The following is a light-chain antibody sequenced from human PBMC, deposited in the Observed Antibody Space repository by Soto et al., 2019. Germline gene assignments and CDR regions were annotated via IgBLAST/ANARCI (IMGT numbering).Light chain of an antibody. CDR2: GAS. CDR3: QQYHIWPLT. Sequence: EIVMTQSPATLSVSPGERATLSCRASQSVSSNLAWYQQTPGQAPGLLIYGASTRATGIPARLSGSGSDTEFTLTISSLQSEDSAVYYCQQYHIWPLTFGGGTKMEIK. J-gene: IGKJ4*01. CDR1: QSVSSN. V-gene: IGKV3-15*01.